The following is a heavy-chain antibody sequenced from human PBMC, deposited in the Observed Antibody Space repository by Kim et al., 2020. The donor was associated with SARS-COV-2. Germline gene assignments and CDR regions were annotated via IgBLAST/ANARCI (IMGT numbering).Heavy chain of an antibody. CDR2: ISASGHST. J-gene: IGHJ4*02. V-gene: IGHV3-23*01. Sequence: RGSLRLSCAASGFPFSSYAMTWVRQAPGKGIEWVSGISASGHSTYYADSVKGRFTISRDNFKNTLYLQMTSLRADDTAGYYCAKWATVMVTAAEIDYWGQGTLVTGSS. CDR1: GFPFSSYA. D-gene: IGHD5-18*01. CDR3: AKWATVMVTAAEIDY.